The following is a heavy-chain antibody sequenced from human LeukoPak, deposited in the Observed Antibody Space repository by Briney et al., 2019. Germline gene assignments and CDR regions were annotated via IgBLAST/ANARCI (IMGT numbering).Heavy chain of an antibody. J-gene: IGHJ5*02. CDR1: SGSISSYY. CDR3: ARVGIGNWFDP. V-gene: IGHV4-4*07. D-gene: IGHD2-15*01. CDR2: IYTSGST. Sequence: SETLSLTCTVSSGSISSYYWSWIRQPAGKGLEWIGRIYTSGSTNYNPSLNSRVTMSVDTSKNQFSLKLSFVPGADTAVYYCARVGIGNWFDPWGQGTLVTVSA.